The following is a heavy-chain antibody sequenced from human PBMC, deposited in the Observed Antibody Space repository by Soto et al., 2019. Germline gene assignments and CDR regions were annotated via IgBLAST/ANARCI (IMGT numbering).Heavy chain of an antibody. J-gene: IGHJ5*02. CDR2: ISAYNGNT. D-gene: IGHD2-2*01. V-gene: IGHV1-18*01. CDR1: GYTFTSYG. Sequence: ASVKVSCKASGYTFTSYGISWVRQAPGQGLEWMGWISAYNGNTNYAQKLQGRVTMTTDTSTSTAYMELRSLRSDDTAVYYCARVGYCISTSCYWRARWFDPWGQGTLVTVSS. CDR3: ARVGYCISTSCYWRARWFDP.